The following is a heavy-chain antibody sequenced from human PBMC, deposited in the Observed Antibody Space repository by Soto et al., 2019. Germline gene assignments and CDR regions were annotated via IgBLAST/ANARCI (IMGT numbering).Heavy chain of an antibody. CDR1: GFSLSGYW. D-gene: IGHD6-19*01. V-gene: IGHV3-74*01. CDR2: IDTYGSAT. CDR3: VRVLKSIGWDNDVFDI. Sequence: GGSLRLSCAASGFSLSGYWMHWVRQAPGKGLVWVSRIDTYGSATKYADSVEGRFSISKDNAENTLYLQMNNLRADDTAVYYCVRVLKSIGWDNDVFDILGQGTMVTVSS. J-gene: IGHJ3*02.